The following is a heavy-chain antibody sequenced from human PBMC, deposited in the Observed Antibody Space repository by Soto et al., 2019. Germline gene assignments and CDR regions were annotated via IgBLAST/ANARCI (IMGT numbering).Heavy chain of an antibody. CDR1: GYTFIDYY. V-gene: IGHV1-2*02. J-gene: IGHJ6*02. CDR3: ASDRGYDCPASSCYALSGLDV. D-gene: IGHD2-15*01. Sequence: QVQLVQSGAEVKKPGASVKVSCTASGYTFIDYYMHWVRQAPGQGLEWMGWINPSSGGTHYAQKFQGRVPMTRDTSIRIVYMELSRLKSDDTAMYYCASDRGYDCPASSCYALSGLDVWGQGTRVTVSS. CDR2: INPSSGGT.